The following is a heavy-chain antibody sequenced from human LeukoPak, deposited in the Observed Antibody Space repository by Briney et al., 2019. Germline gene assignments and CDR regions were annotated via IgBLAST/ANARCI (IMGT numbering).Heavy chain of an antibody. Sequence: QTGGSLRLSCAASGFTFSSYGMHWVRQAPGKGLEWVAFIRYDGSNKYYADSVKGRFTISRDNAKNSLYLQMNSLRAEDTAVYYCARAIVVYYDILTGYFDYWGQGTLVTVSS. J-gene: IGHJ4*02. CDR2: IRYDGSNK. D-gene: IGHD3-9*01. CDR1: GFTFSSYG. V-gene: IGHV3-30*02. CDR3: ARAIVVYYDILTGYFDY.